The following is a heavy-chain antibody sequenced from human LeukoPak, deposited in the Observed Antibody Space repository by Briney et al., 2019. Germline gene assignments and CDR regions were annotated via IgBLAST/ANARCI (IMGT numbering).Heavy chain of an antibody. CDR3: ARVSRGNSVGGDY. V-gene: IGHV4-59*01. D-gene: IGHD4-23*01. CDR2: IFYSGST. CDR1: GGSISTYY. Sequence: SETLSLTCTVSGGSISTYYWSWIRQPPGKGLEWIGYIFYSGSTNYNPSLKSRVTISVDTSKNQFSLKLSSVTAADTAVYYCARVSRGNSVGGDYWGQGTLVTVSS. J-gene: IGHJ4*02.